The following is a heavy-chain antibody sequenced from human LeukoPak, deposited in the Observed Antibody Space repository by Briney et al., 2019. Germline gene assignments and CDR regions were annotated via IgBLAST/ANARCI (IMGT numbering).Heavy chain of an antibody. V-gene: IGHV3-21*01. D-gene: IGHD1-1*01. CDR2: ISSSSDYI. Sequence: GGSLRLSCAASGFSFSTYSMIWVRQAPGKGLEWVSSISSSSDYIYYADSVKGRFTISRDNAKNSLFLQMNSLRAEDTAVYYCAKVDNWKYGHHDFWGQGTLVTVSS. CDR3: AKVDNWKYGHHDF. CDR1: GFSFSTYS. J-gene: IGHJ4*02.